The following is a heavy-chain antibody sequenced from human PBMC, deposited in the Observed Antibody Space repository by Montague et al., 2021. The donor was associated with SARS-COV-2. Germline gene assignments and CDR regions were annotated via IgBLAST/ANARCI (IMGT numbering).Heavy chain of an antibody. J-gene: IGHJ4*02. V-gene: IGHV4-34*01. CDR1: GESVSGFY. CDR2: INHSGSP. D-gene: IGHD5-24*01. Sequence: SETLSLTCAVYGESVSGFYWGWIRQPPGEGLEWLGEINHSGSPNYNPSLKSRVTMSLDTSKNQFSLKLSSVTAADTAVYCCARGFRTVEMPTISFDYWGQGTLVTVSS. CDR3: ARGFRTVEMPTISFDY.